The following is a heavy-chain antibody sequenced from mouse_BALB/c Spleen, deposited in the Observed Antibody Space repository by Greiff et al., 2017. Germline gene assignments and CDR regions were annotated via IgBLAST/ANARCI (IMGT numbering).Heavy chain of an antibody. CDR2: ISCYNGAT. CDR3: AKGRDYAMDY. CDR1: GYSFTGYY. Sequence: LVKPGASVKISCKASGYSFTGYYMHWVKQSHGKSLEWIGYISCYNGATSYNQKFKGKATFTVDTSSSTAYMQFNSLTSEDSAVYYCAKGRDYAMDYWGQGTSVTVSS. V-gene: IGHV1S34*01. J-gene: IGHJ4*01.